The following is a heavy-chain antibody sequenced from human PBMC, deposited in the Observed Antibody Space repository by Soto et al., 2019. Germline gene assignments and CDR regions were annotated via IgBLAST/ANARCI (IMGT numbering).Heavy chain of an antibody. V-gene: IGHV4-34*01. D-gene: IGHD6-13*01. J-gene: IGHJ4*02. CDR2: INDSGGT. CDR1: GGSFSGYY. Sequence: KPSETLSLTCAVYGGSFSGYYWTWIRQPPEKGLEWIGEINDSGGTDYNPSLKSRFTISLDTSKNQLSLKLSSVTAAATPVYYCRRGMNCCSSRCYRDWGQGTLVTVSS. CDR3: RRGMNCCSSRCYRD.